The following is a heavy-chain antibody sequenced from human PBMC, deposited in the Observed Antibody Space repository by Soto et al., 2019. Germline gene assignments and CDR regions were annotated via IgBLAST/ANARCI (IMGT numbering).Heavy chain of an antibody. V-gene: IGHV4-59*01. D-gene: IGHD3-3*01. CDR3: ARLDYDFWSGYRMDV. J-gene: IGHJ6*04. CDR2: IYYSGST. Sequence: PSETLSLTCTVSGGSISSYYWSWIRQPPGKGLEWIGYIYYSGSTNYNPSLKSRVTISVDTSKNQFSLKLSSVTAADTAVYYCARLDYDFWSGYRMDVWGKGTTVTVSS. CDR1: GGSISSYY.